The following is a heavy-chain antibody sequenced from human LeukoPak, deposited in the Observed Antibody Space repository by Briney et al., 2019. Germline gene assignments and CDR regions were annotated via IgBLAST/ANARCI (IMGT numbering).Heavy chain of an antibody. Sequence: GGSLRLSCAASGFTFSSYGMHWVRQAPGKGLEWVTFISYDGSKTYFTDSVKGRFTISRDDSKSTLFMLMNSLRAEDTAVYYCARQHTNSWFFGFDFWGQGALVTVSS. CDR1: GFTFSSYG. CDR3: ARQHTNSWFFGFDF. CDR2: ISYDGSKT. D-gene: IGHD2/OR15-2a*01. J-gene: IGHJ4*02. V-gene: IGHV3-30*03.